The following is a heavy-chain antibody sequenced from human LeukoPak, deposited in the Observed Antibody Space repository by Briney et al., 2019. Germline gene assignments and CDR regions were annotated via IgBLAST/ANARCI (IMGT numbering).Heavy chain of an antibody. J-gene: IGHJ4*02. CDR2: INHSGST. CDR3: AIQDRLGIVRY. Sequence: SETLSLTCAVYGGSFSGYYWSWIRQPPGKGLEWIGEINHSGSTNYNPSLKSRVTISVDTSKNQFSLKLSSVTAADTAVYYCAIQDRLGIVRYWGQGTLVTVSS. CDR1: GGSFSGYY. D-gene: IGHD7-27*01. V-gene: IGHV4-34*01.